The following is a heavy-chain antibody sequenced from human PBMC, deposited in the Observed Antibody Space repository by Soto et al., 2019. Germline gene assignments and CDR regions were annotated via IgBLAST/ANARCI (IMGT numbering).Heavy chain of an antibody. V-gene: IGHV4-4*07. Sequence: PSETLSLTCTVSGDSISDYYWSWIRQPAGQGLEWLGRIYTSGSTYYNPSLKSRVAMSVDTSKNQFSLKLSSVTAADTAVYYCAGDQGYYYSGIDVWGQGTTVTVSS. CDR1: GDSISDYY. CDR2: IYTSGST. J-gene: IGHJ6*02. CDR3: AGDQGYYYSGIDV.